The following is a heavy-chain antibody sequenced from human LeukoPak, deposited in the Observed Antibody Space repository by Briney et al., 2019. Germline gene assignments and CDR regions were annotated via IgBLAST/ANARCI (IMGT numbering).Heavy chain of an antibody. CDR2: INHSGST. CDR3: ARSRKGAAGNYYYYYGMDV. Sequence: SETLSLTCAVYGGSFSGCYWSWIRQPPGKGLEWIGEINHSGSTNYNPSLKSRVTISVDTSKNQFSLKLSSVTAADTAVYYCARSRKGAAGNYYYYYGMDVWGQGTTVTVSS. CDR1: GGSFSGCY. V-gene: IGHV4-34*01. J-gene: IGHJ6*02. D-gene: IGHD6-13*01.